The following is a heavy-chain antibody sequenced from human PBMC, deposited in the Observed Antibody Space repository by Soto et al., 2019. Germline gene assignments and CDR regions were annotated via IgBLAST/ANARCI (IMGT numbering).Heavy chain of an antibody. D-gene: IGHD3-10*01. V-gene: IGHV4-59*01. J-gene: IGHJ5*02. CDR3: ARGGDYYNWFDP. CDR2: IYYSGST. Sequence: PGKGLEWIGYIYYSGSTNYNPSLKSRVTISVDTSKNQFSLKLSSVTAADTAVYYCARGGDYYNWFDPWGQGNLVTVSS.